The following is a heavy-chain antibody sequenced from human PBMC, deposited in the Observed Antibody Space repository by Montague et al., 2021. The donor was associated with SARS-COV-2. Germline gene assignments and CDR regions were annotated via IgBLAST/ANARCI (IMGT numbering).Heavy chain of an antibody. V-gene: IGHV4-39*07. CDR1: GGSISSSSYY. D-gene: IGHD3-22*01. Sequence: SETLSLTCTVSGGSISSSSYYWGWIRQPPGKGLEWIGSIHYTGSTYYXXXLKSRVTISVDTSKKQFSLKLNSVTAADTAVYYCARDTRIAMLVVVTRYGLDVWGQGTTVTVSS. CDR3: ARDTRIAMLVVVTRYGLDV. J-gene: IGHJ6*02. CDR2: IHYTGST.